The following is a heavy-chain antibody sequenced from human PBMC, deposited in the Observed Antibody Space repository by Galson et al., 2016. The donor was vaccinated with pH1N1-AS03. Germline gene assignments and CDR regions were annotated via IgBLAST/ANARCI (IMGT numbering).Heavy chain of an antibody. CDR1: GFTFSSYA. CDR3: APDSSGWYNDY. V-gene: IGHV3-23*01. J-gene: IGHJ4*02. Sequence: SLRLSCAASGFTFSSYAMSWVRQAPGKGLEWVSAISGSGGSTYYADSVKGRFPISRDNSKNTLYLQMNSLRAEDTAVYYCAPDSSGWYNDYWGQGTLVTVSS. D-gene: IGHD6-19*01. CDR2: ISGSGGST.